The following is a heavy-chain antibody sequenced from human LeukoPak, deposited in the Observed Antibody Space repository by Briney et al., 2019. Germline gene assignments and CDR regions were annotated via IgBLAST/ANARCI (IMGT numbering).Heavy chain of an antibody. CDR2: ISGSGGST. CDR3: AKDSVDTAMARGGYFDY. CDR1: GFTFSSYA. V-gene: IGHV3-23*01. D-gene: IGHD5-18*01. J-gene: IGHJ4*02. Sequence: PGGSLRLSCAASGFTFSSYAMSWVRQAPGKGLEWVSAISGSGGSTYYADSVKGRFTISRDNSKNTLYLQMNSLRAEDTAVYYGAKDSVDTAMARGGYFDYWGQGTLATVSS.